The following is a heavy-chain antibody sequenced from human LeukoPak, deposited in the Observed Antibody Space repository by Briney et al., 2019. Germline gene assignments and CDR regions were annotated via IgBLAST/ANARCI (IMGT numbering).Heavy chain of an antibody. CDR1: GYTFTSYG. V-gene: IGHV1-18*01. CDR2: ISAYNGNT. CDR3: ARLLDTAMVTSYWFDP. D-gene: IGHD5-18*01. Sequence: ASVKVSCKASGYTFTSYGISWVRQAPGHGLEWMGWISAYNGNTNYAQKLQGRVTMTTDTSTSTAYMELRSLRSDDTAVYYCARLLDTAMVTSYWFDPWGQGTLVTVSS. J-gene: IGHJ5*02.